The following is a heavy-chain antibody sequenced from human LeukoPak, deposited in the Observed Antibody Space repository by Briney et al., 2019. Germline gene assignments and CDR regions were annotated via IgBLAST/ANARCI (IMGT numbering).Heavy chain of an antibody. Sequence: SETLSLTCTVSGGSISSGGYYWSWIRQHPGKGLEWIGYIYYSGSTYYNPSLKSRVTISVDTSKNQFSLKLSSVTAADTAVYYCARAVGFGELSFDYWGQGTLVTVPS. D-gene: IGHD3-10*01. J-gene: IGHJ4*02. CDR2: IYYSGST. CDR3: ARAVGFGELSFDY. CDR1: GGSISSGGYY. V-gene: IGHV4-31*03.